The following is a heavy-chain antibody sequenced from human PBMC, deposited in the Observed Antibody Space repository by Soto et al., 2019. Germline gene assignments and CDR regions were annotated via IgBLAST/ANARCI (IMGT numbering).Heavy chain of an antibody. CDR1: GFTFSSYA. V-gene: IGHV3-30-3*01. D-gene: IGHD2-2*01. CDR2: ISYDGSNK. CDR3: ARDSLPAAVSGADDYYYYYYGMDV. Sequence: PGGSLRLSCAASGFTFSSYAMHWVRQAPGKGLEWVAVISYDGSNKYYADSVKGRFTISRDNSKNTLYLQMNSLRAEDTAVYYCARDSLPAAVSGADDYYYYYYGMDVWGQGTTVTVSS. J-gene: IGHJ6*02.